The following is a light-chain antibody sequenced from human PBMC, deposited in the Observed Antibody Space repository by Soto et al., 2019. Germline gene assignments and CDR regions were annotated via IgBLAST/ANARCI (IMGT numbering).Light chain of an antibody. J-gene: IGLJ1*01. CDR2: GNS. CDR1: SSNIGAGYY. Sequence: QSALTQPPSVSGAPGQRVPISCTGGSSNIGAGYYVHLYQQLPGTAPKLLIYGNSNRPSGVPDRFSGSKPGTSASLAITGLQAEDEADYYCQSYDSSPSAVFGTGTKVTVL. V-gene: IGLV1-40*01. CDR3: QSYDSSPSAV.